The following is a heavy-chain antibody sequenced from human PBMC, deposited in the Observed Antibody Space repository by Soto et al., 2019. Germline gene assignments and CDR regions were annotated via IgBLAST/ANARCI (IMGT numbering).Heavy chain of an antibody. CDR3: ARDFRGRGYDFWSGYYRHHDDYYYGMDV. CDR2: ISAYNGNT. V-gene: IGHV1-18*04. Sequence: ASVKVSCKASGYTFTSYGISWVRQAPGQGLEWMGWISAYNGNTNYAQKLQGRVTMTTDTSTSTAYMELRSLRSDDTAVYYCARDFRGRGYDFWSGYYRHHDDYYYGMDVWGQGTTVTVSS. D-gene: IGHD3-3*01. J-gene: IGHJ6*02. CDR1: GYTFTSYG.